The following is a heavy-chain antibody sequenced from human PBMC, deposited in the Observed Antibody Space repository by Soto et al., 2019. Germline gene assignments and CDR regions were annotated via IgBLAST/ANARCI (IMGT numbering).Heavy chain of an antibody. Sequence: QVQVQESGPGLVNPSETLSLSCTASVGTTRSYNWGWIRQPPGKGLEWIVYMYDTGSTSYNPSLKSRVTISVDTSKKQFSLKVNSVTAADTAVYYCVRQVIGNLHGLVDVWGQGTTVTVSS. CDR1: VGTTRSYN. D-gene: IGHD2-21*01. CDR3: VRQVIGNLHGLVDV. V-gene: IGHV4-59*08. CDR2: MYDTGST. J-gene: IGHJ6*02.